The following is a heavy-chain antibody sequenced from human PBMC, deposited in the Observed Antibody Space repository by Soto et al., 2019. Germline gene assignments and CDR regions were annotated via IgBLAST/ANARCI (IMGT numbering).Heavy chain of an antibody. Sequence: QVQLQESGPGLVKPSGTLSLTCAVSGGSISTNNWWSWVRQPPGKGLEWIGEIHHSGSTNYNTSRKSRLHTAVAKSKNQFSLSLISVLAADTAMSYCARGYACEIWGQGTMVTVSS. J-gene: IGHJ3*02. CDR1: GGSISTNNW. CDR2: IHHSGST. V-gene: IGHV4-4*02. CDR3: ARGYACEI.